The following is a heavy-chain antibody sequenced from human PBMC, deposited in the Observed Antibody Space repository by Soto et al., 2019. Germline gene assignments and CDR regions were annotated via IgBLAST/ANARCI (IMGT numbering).Heavy chain of an antibody. D-gene: IGHD3-22*01. V-gene: IGHV1-69*01. J-gene: IGHJ4*02. CDR2: IIPIFATA. CDR3: ATVLASYDSSGYYPGDY. CDR1: GGTFSSYA. Sequence: QVQLVQSGAEVKKPGSSVKVSCKASGGTFSSYAISWVRQAPGQGLEWMGGIIPIFATANYAQKFQGRVTITADESTSTAYMELSSLRSEDTAVYYCATVLASYDSSGYYPGDYWGQGTLVTVSS.